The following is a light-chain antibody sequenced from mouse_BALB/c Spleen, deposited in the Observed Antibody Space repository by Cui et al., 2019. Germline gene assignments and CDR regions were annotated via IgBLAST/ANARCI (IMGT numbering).Light chain of an antibody. CDR3: QQHNEYPLT. CDR2: SGS. Sequence: DVQITQSPSYLAASPGETITINCRASKSISKYLAWYQEKPGKTNKLLIYSGSTLQSGIPSRFSGSGSGTDFTLTISRLEPEDFAMYYCQQHNEYPLTFGAGTKLELK. V-gene: IGKV16-104*01. J-gene: IGKJ5*01. CDR1: KSISKY.